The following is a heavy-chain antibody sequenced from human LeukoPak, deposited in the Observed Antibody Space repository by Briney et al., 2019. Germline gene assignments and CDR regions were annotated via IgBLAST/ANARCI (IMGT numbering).Heavy chain of an antibody. CDR2: IGPSGTAI. V-gene: IGHV3-48*01. CDR1: GFTFSSYA. Sequence: GGSLRLSCAASGFTFSSYAMNWVRQAPGRGLEWVSYIGPSGTAIYYADSVKGRFTISRDNARNSLFLQMNSLRAEDTAVYYCAKDGGFVVVTVNYWGQGTLVTVSS. D-gene: IGHD2-21*02. CDR3: AKDGGFVVVTVNY. J-gene: IGHJ4*02.